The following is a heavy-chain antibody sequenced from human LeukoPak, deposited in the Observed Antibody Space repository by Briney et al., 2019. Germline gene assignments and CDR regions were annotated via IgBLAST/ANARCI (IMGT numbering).Heavy chain of an antibody. D-gene: IGHD3-22*01. CDR1: GFTFSSYS. CDR2: ITSSSSVI. V-gene: IGHV3-48*04. CDR3: ARASSGYSFDY. J-gene: IGHJ4*02. Sequence: PGGSLRLSCAASGFTFSSYSMNWVRQAPGKGLEWLSFITSSSSVIYHADSVRGRFTISRDNAKNSLYLQMNGLRAEDTAVYYCARASSGYSFDYWGQGTLVTVSS.